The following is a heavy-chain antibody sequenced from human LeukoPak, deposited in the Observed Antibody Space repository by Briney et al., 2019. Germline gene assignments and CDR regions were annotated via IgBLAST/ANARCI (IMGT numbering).Heavy chain of an antibody. CDR3: AHIGYYYDSSGYQGGY. J-gene: IGHJ4*02. D-gene: IGHD3-22*01. CDR1: GGTFSSYA. V-gene: IGHV1-69*05. Sequence: ASVRVSCKASGGTFSSYAISWVRQAPGQGLEWMGGIIPIFGTANYAQKFQGRVTITTDESTSTAYMELSSLRSEDTAVYYCAHIGYYYDSSGYQGGYWGQGTLVTVSS. CDR2: IIPIFGTA.